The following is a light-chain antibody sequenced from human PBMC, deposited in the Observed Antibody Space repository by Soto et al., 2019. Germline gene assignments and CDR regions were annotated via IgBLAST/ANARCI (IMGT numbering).Light chain of an antibody. J-gene: IGKJ4*01. CDR2: GAS. CDR1: QSVSSNY. Sequence: EIVLTQSPGTLSLSPGERATLSCRASQSVSSNYLAWYQQKPGQAPRVLIYGASNRATGIPDRFSGSGSGTDFTLTISRLEPEDFAMYYWQQYGTPLLTFGGGSKVEIK. V-gene: IGKV3-20*01. CDR3: QQYGTPLLT.